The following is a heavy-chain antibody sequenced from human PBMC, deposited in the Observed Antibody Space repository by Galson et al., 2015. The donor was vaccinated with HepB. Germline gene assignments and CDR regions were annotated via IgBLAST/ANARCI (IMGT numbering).Heavy chain of an antibody. J-gene: IGHJ6*02. D-gene: IGHD2-2*02. Sequence: SLRLSCAASGFTFSSYSMNWVRQAPGKGLEWVSSISSSSSYIYYADSVKGRFTISRDNAKNSLYLQMNSLRAEDTAVYYCARDYCSSTSCYTPFLGALRRYYYYYGMDVWGQGTTVTVSS. CDR2: ISSSSSYI. V-gene: IGHV3-21*01. CDR1: GFTFSSYS. CDR3: ARDYCSSTSCYTPFLGALRRYYYYYGMDV.